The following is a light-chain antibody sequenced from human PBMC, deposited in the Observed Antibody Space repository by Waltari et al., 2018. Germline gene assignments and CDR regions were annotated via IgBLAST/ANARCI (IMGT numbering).Light chain of an antibody. CDR3: QAWDSSTAYV. V-gene: IGLV3-21*01. CDR1: NIGSKP. J-gene: IGLJ1*01. CDR2: QDS. Sequence: SYVLTQPPSVSVAPGDTARVTCGGNNIGSKPVHWYQQKPGQPPVLVIYQDSKRPSGIPERFSGSKSANTATLSISGTQAMDEADYYCQAWDSSTAYVFGTGTKVTVL.